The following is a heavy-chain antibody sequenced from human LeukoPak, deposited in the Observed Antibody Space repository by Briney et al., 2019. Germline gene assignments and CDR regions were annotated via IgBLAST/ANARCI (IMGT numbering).Heavy chain of an antibody. D-gene: IGHD3-22*01. CDR2: INPNSGGT. J-gene: IGHJ5*02. CDR1: GYTFTGYY. Sequence: GASVKVSCKASGYTFTGYYMHWVRQAPGQGLEWMGRINPNSGGTNYAQKFQGRVTMTRDTSISTAYMELGRLRSDDTAVYYCARDRDSSGYYLNWFDPWGQGTLVTVSS. CDR3: ARDRDSSGYYLNWFDP. V-gene: IGHV1-2*06.